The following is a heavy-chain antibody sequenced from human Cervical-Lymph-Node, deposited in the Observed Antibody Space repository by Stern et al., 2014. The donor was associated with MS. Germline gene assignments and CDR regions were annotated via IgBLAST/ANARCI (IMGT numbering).Heavy chain of an antibody. J-gene: IGHJ4*02. CDR2: IYSGGTT. D-gene: IGHD2-2*01. Sequence: MQLVQSGGGLVQPGGSLRLSCAASGFTVSNNYLSWVRQAPGKGLEWVSVIYSGGTTNYADSVKGRFTISRDNSKNTVYLQMNSLRAEDTAVYYCARHITSGYWGQGTLVTVSS. CDR3: ARHITSGY. V-gene: IGHV3-66*04. CDR1: GFTVSNNY.